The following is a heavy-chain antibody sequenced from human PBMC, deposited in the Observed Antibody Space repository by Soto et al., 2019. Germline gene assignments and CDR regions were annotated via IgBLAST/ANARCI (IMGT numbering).Heavy chain of an antibody. Sequence: GGSLRLSCAASGFTFSSYGMHWVRQAPGKGLEWVAVISYDGSNKYYADSVKGRFTISRDNSKNTLYLQMNSLRAEDTAVYYCAKDGPQSGYWGQGTLVTVSS. D-gene: IGHD3-10*01. CDR2: ISYDGSNK. V-gene: IGHV3-30*18. J-gene: IGHJ4*02. CDR1: GFTFSSYG. CDR3: AKDGPQSGY.